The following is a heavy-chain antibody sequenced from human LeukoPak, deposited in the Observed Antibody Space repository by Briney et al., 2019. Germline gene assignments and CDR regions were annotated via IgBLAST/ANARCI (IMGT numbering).Heavy chain of an antibody. CDR1: GYTLTELS. V-gene: IGHV1-24*01. J-gene: IGHJ4*02. CDR2: FDPEDGET. CDR3: ATGPHFKMSY. Sequence: GASVKVSCKVSGYTLTELSMHWVRQAPGKGLEWMGGFDPEDGETIYAQKFQGRVTVTEDTSTDTAYMELSSLRSEDTAVYYCATGPHFKMSYWGQGTLVTVSS. D-gene: IGHD5-24*01.